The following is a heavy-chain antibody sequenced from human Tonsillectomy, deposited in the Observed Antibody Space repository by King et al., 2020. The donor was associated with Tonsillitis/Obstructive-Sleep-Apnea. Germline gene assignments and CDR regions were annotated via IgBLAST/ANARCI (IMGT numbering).Heavy chain of an antibody. V-gene: IGHV3-30*01. Sequence: VQLVESGGGVVQPGRSLRLSCGASGFTFTSYSMHWVRQAPGKGLEWLAVISYHGSHKYYADSVKGRFTISRDSSSNTLYLQLNSLRAEDTAVYYCARDRSDWSPEYVQHWGQGTLVTVSS. CDR3: ARDRSDWSPEYVQH. J-gene: IGHJ1*01. CDR2: ISYHGSHK. CDR1: GFTFTSYS. D-gene: IGHD6-19*01.